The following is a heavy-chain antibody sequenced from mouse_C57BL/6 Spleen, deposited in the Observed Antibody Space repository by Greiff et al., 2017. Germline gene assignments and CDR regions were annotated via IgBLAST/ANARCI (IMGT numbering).Heavy chain of an antibody. CDR1: GYTFTDSE. CDR2: IDPETGGT. CDR3: TRGGPYFDVDY. D-gene: IGHD2-10*01. J-gene: IGHJ2*01. Sequence: VKLMESGAELVRPGASVTLSCKASGYTFTDSEMHWVKQTPVHGLEWIGAIDPETGGTAYNQKFKGKAILTAYKSYSTAYMEIRSLTSEDSAVYYCTRGGPYFDVDYWGQGTTLTVAS. V-gene: IGHV1-15*01.